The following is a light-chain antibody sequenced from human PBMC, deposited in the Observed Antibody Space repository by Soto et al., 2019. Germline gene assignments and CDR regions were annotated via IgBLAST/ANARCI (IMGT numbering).Light chain of an antibody. J-gene: IGKJ5*01. Sequence: VQRTQSPASLSAFVRDRITITCRSSQSISTFLNWYQQRPGKAPRLLIFAASTLQSGVPSRFSGSGSVTVFTLTISCLQPDDFAPYCGEQSYNTCLGPFRLGTRLEIK. CDR3: EQSYNTCLGP. CDR1: QSISTF. CDR2: AAS. V-gene: IGKV1-39*01.